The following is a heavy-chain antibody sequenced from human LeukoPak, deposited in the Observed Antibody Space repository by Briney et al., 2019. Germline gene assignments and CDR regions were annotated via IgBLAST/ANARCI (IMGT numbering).Heavy chain of an antibody. CDR3: ARQIASAGTAGFDF. Sequence: SETLSLTCTVSGGSISSDYWCWIWQPARKGLEWIGRIYSTGSTNYNPSLKSRVSMSVDTSKNQFSLRLRSVAAADTAVYYCARQIASAGTAGFDFWGQGALVTVSS. D-gene: IGHD6-13*01. CDR2: IYSTGST. J-gene: IGHJ4*02. V-gene: IGHV4-4*07. CDR1: GGSISSDY.